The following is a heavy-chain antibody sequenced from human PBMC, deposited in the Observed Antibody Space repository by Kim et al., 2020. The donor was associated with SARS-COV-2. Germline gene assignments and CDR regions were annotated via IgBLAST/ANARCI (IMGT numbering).Heavy chain of an antibody. V-gene: IGHV3-66*01. CDR1: GFTVSSNY. J-gene: IGHJ6*02. Sequence: GGSLRLSCAASGFTVSSNYMSWVRQAPGKGLEWVSVIYSGGSTYYADSVKGGFTISRDNSKNTLYLQMNSLRAEDTAVYYCARGLEWLHYYYGMDVWGQGTTVTVSS. D-gene: IGHD3-3*01. CDR3: ARGLEWLHYYYGMDV. CDR2: IYSGGST.